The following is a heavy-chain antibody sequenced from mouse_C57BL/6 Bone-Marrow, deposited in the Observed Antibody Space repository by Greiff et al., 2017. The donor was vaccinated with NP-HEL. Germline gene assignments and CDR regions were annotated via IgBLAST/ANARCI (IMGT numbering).Heavy chain of an antibody. Sequence: QVQLQQPGAELVKPGASVKMSCKASGYTFTSYWITWVKQRPGQGLEWIGDIYPGSGSTNYNEKFKSKATLTVDTSSSTAYMQLSSLTSEDSAVYYCARRDGPQGTWFAYWGQGTLVTVSA. CDR2: IYPGSGST. V-gene: IGHV1-55*01. J-gene: IGHJ3*01. D-gene: IGHD2-3*01. CDR3: ARRDGPQGTWFAY. CDR1: GYTFTSYW.